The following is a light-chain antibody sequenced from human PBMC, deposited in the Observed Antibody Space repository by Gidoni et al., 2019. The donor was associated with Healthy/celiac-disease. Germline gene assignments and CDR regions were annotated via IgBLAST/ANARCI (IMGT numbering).Light chain of an antibody. CDR2: WAS. Sequence: DIVMTQSPDSLAVSLGEGATINCKSSQSVLYSSNNKNYLAWYQQKPGPPPKLLIYWASTRESGVPDRFSGSGSGTDFTLTISSLQAEDVAVYYCQQYYSTPRTFGQGTKVEIK. CDR3: QQYYSTPRT. V-gene: IGKV4-1*01. J-gene: IGKJ1*01. CDR1: QSVLYSSNNKNY.